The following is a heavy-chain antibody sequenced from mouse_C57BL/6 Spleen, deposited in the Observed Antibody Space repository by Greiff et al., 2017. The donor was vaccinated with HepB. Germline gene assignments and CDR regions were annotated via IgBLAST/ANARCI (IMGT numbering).Heavy chain of an antibody. CDR1: GFNIKDDY. J-gene: IGHJ2*01. CDR2: IDPENGDT. CDR3: TTAGLY. V-gene: IGHV14-4*01. Sequence: VHVKQSGAELVRPGASVKLSCTASGFNIKDDYMHWVKQRPEQGLEWIGWIDPENGDTEYASKFQGKATITADTSSNTAYLQLSSLTSEDTAVYYCTTAGLYWGQGTTLTVSS.